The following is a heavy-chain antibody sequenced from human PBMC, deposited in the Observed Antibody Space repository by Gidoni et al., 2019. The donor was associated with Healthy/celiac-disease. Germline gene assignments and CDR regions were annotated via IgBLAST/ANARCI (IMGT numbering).Heavy chain of an antibody. CDR3: AKDISHYYYYGMDV. V-gene: IGHV3-9*01. Sequence: EVQLVESGGGLVQPGRSLSLSCAASGFTFDDYAMHWVRQAPGKGLEWVSGISWNSGSIGYADSVKGRFTISRDNAKNSLYLQMNSLRAEDTALYYCAKDISHYYYYGMDVWGQGTTVTVSS. J-gene: IGHJ6*02. CDR1: GFTFDDYA. CDR2: ISWNSGSI.